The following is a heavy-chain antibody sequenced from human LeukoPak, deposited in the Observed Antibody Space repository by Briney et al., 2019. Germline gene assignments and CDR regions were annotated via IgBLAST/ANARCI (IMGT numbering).Heavy chain of an antibody. V-gene: IGHV4-34*01. CDR2: IYHTGST. D-gene: IGHD6-19*01. CDR1: GGSFSGYH. J-gene: IGHJ4*02. CDR3: ARGDYGSGWFVEY. Sequence: SETLSLTCAVYGGSFSGYHWTWIRQSPGKGLEWIGEIYHTGSTNFNPSLKSRVTISMDTSKNQFSLNLRSVTAADTAVYYCARGDYGSGWFVEYWGQGTLVTVSS.